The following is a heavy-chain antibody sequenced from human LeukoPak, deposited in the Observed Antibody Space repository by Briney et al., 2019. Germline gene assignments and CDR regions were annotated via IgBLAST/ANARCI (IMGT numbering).Heavy chain of an antibody. CDR1: GFTFSSYA. CDR3: ARGGRYNYGYYFDY. Sequence: GGSLRLSCAASGFTFSSYAMHWVRQAPGKGLEWVAVISYDGSNKYYADSVKGRFTISRDNSKNTLYLQMNSLRAEDMAVYYCARGGRYNYGYYFDYWGQGTLVTVSS. J-gene: IGHJ4*02. D-gene: IGHD5-18*01. CDR2: ISYDGSNK. V-gene: IGHV3-30-3*01.